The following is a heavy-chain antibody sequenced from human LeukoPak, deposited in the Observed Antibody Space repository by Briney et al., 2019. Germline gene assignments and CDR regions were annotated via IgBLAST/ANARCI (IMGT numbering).Heavy chain of an antibody. CDR3: ARDLPGSGGNTGDY. CDR2: MSGSTI. J-gene: IGHJ4*02. Sequence: WGSLRLSCAASGFNFDEYAMSWVRQAPGKGLEWVSGMSGSTIYYADSVKGRVTISRDNAKNSLYLQMNSLRAEDTALYSCARDLPGSGGNTGDYWGKGTRVPVSS. V-gene: IGHV3-69-1*02. CDR1: GFNFDEYA. D-gene: IGHD4-23*01.